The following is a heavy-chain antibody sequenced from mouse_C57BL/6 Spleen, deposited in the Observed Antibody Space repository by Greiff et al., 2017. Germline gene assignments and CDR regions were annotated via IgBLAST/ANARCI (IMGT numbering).Heavy chain of an antibody. CDR1: GYTFTSYW. V-gene: IGHV1-64*01. CDR3: ARPYSNYYAMDY. J-gene: IGHJ4*01. CDR2: IHPNSGST. Sequence: QVQLQQPGAELVKPGASVKLSCKASGYTFTSYWMHWVKQRPGQGLEWIGMIHPNSGSTNYNEKFKSKATLTVDKSSSTAYMQLSSLTSEDSAVYYCARPYSNYYAMDYWGQGTSVTVSS. D-gene: IGHD2-5*01.